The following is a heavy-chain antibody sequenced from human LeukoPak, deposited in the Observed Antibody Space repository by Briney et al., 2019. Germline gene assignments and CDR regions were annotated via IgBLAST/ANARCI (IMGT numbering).Heavy chain of an antibody. CDR2: IYYSGST. V-gene: IGHV4-39*01. CDR1: GGSISSSSYY. CDR3: ARARITIFGVVRDAFDI. J-gene: IGHJ3*02. D-gene: IGHD3-3*01. Sequence: SETLSLTCTVSGGSISSSSYYWGWIRQPPGKGLEWIGSIYYSGSTYYNPSLKSRVTISVDTSKNQFSLKLSSVTAADTAVYYCARARITIFGVVRDAFDIWGQGTMVTVSS.